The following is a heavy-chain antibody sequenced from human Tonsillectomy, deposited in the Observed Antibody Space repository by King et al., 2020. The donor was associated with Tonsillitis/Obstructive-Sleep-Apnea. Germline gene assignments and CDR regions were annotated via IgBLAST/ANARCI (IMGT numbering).Heavy chain of an antibody. CDR3: ARDVAPVFGPQAVDN. D-gene: IGHD3/OR15-3a*01. CDR1: GFIFSSFG. J-gene: IGHJ4*02. Sequence: VQLVESGGGVVQPGRSLRLSCAASGFIFSSFGMHWVRQAPGKGLEWVATIWNDGSNKYYGDSVKGRFTISRDNSKNRLYLQRNGLRAEDTAIYYCARDVAPVFGPQAVDNWGQGTLVTVSS. CDR2: IWNDGSNK. V-gene: IGHV3-33*01.